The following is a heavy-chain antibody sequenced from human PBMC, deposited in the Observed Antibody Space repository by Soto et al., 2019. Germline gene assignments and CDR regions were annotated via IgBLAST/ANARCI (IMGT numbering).Heavy chain of an antibody. CDR1: GGSIDYYY. D-gene: IGHD3-10*01. CDR3: ARDSTAWFPYYGIDV. Sequence: LSLTCTVSGGSIDYYYWSWIRQPPGKGLEWLGYISDSGSTRYNPSLRSRVTISVDTSKNQFSLKLNSVTAADTAVYYCARDSTAWFPYYGIDVWGQGTTVTVSS. CDR2: ISDSGST. V-gene: IGHV4-59*01. J-gene: IGHJ6*02.